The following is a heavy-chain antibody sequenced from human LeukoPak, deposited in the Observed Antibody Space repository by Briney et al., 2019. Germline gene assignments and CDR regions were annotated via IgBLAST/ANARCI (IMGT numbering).Heavy chain of an antibody. V-gene: IGHV4-4*07. J-gene: IGHJ5*02. Sequence: SETLSLTCTVSGGSISNYWSWIRQPAGKGLELIGRIYPSGSTNYNPSLKSRVTMSVDTSKDQFSLKLSSVTAADTAVYYCARAPTGAGGWNWFDPWGQGTLVIVSS. D-gene: IGHD1-1*01. CDR1: GGSISNY. CDR3: ARAPTGAGGWNWFDP. CDR2: IYPSGST.